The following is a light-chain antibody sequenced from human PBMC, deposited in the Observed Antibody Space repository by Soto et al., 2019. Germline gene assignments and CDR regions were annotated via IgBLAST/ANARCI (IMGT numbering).Light chain of an antibody. CDR1: QSLLHSNGYNY. J-gene: IGKJ2*01. CDR3: MQALQTPRT. CDR2: LGS. Sequence: IVMTQSPLSLPVTPGEPASISCRSSQSLLHSNGYNYLDWYLQKPGQSPQLLIYLGSNRASGVHDRFSGSGSGTDFTLKISRVEAEDVGVNYCMQALQTPRTFGQGTKLEIK. V-gene: IGKV2-28*01.